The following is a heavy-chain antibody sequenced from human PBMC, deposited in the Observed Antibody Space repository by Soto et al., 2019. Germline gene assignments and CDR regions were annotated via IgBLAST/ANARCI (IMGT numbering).Heavy chain of an antibody. CDR3: ARDLPTTVPERYFDL. D-gene: IGHD4-17*01. CDR2: LYYSGST. Sequence: QVQLQESGPGLVKPSQTLSLTCTVSGGSISSGGYYWSWIRQHPGKGLEWIGYLYYSGSTYYSPSLKSRVTISVDTSKNQFSLKLSSVTAADTAVYYCARDLPTTVPERYFDLWGRGTLVTVSS. CDR1: GGSISSGGYY. V-gene: IGHV4-31*03. J-gene: IGHJ2*01.